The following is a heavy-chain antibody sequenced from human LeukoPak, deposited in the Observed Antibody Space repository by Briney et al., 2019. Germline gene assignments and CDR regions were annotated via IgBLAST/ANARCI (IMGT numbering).Heavy chain of an antibody. CDR3: ARGRRGSSYVWLERYQYYYTDV. CDR1: GFPFSSYD. V-gene: IGHV1-8*01. D-gene: IGHD5-18*01. J-gene: IGHJ6*03. Sequence: GASMKVSCKASGFPFSSYDINWVRPATGQGLEWMGWMNPDSGNTGYVQKFQGRVTMTRNTSTSTAYMELSSLRSEDTAVYFCARGRRGSSYVWLERYQYYYTDVWGKGTTVTVSS. CDR2: MNPDSGNT.